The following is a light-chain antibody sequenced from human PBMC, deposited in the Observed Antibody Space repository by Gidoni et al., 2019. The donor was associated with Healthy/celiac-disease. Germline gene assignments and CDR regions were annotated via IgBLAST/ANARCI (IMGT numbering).Light chain of an antibody. V-gene: IGKV2-28*01. CDR1: QSLLHSNGYNY. J-gene: IGKJ5*01. Sequence: DIVMTQSPLSLPVTPGEPASIPCRSSQSLLHSNGYNYLDWYLQKPGQSPQLLIYLGSNRASGVPDRFSGSGSGTDFTLKISRVEAEDVGVYYCMQALQAPITFGQGTRLGIK. CDR2: LGS. CDR3: MQALQAPIT.